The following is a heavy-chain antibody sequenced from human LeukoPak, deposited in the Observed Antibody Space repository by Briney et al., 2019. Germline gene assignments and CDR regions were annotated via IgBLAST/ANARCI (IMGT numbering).Heavy chain of an antibody. Sequence: PGGSLRLSCAASGFTFSSYAMNWVRQAPGKGLEWVASISGGAAGAAYADSVKGRFTMSRDNSKNTLYLQMNSLRAEDTAVYYCAKDGGYGSGSYYPDYWGQGTLVTVST. V-gene: IGHV3-23*01. D-gene: IGHD3-10*01. CDR3: AKDGGYGSGSYYPDY. CDR1: GFTFSSYA. CDR2: ISGGAAGA. J-gene: IGHJ4*02.